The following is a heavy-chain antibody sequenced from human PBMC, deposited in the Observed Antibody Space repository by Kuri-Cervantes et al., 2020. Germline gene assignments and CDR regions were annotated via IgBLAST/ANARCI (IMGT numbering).Heavy chain of an antibody. CDR2: IKQDGSEK. CDR1: GFTFSSYW. CDR3: AKLQRPLFFVGMVDY. J-gene: IGHJ4*02. V-gene: IGHV3-7*01. Sequence: GGSLRLSCAASGFTFSSYWMSWVRQAPGKGLEWVANIKQDGSEKYYVDSVKGRFTISRDNSKNTLYLQMNSLRAEDTAVYYCAKLQRPLFFVGMVDYWGQGTLVTVSS. D-gene: IGHD1-26*01.